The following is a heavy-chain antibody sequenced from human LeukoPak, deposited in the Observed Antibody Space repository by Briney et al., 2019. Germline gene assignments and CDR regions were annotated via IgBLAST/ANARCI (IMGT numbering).Heavy chain of an antibody. D-gene: IGHD1-26*01. Sequence: SVKVSCKASGGTFSSYAISWVRQAPGQGLEWMGRIIPILGIANYAQKFQGRVTITADKSTSTAYMELSSLRSEDTAVYYCARALLPRGYNWFDPWGQGTLVTVSS. J-gene: IGHJ5*02. V-gene: IGHV1-69*04. CDR3: ARALLPRGYNWFDP. CDR2: IIPILGIA. CDR1: GGTFSSYA.